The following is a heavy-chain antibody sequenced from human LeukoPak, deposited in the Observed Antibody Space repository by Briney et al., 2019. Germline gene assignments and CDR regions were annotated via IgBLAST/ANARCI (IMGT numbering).Heavy chain of an antibody. CDR2: INHSRST. CDR3: ASSGYS. Sequence: SETLSLTCAVYGGSFSGYYWSWIRQPPGKGLEWIGEINHSRSTNYNPSLKSRVTISVDTSKNQSSLKLTSVTAADTAVYFCASSGYSWGQGTLVTVSS. J-gene: IGHJ4*02. CDR1: GGSFSGYY. D-gene: IGHD3-22*01. V-gene: IGHV4-34*01.